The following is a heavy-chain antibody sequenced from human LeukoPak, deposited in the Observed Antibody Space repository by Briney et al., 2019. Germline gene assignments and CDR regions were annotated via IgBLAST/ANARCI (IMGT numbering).Heavy chain of an antibody. Sequence: PGGSLRLSCAASGFTFSSYWMHWVRQAPGKGLVWVSRINTDGTNTTYADSVKGRFTMSRDNAKSRLYLQMNSLRAEDTAVYYCARGYSGTYRVDYWGQGTLVTVSS. D-gene: IGHD1-26*01. J-gene: IGHJ4*02. CDR2: INTDGTNT. CDR1: GFTFSSYW. V-gene: IGHV3-74*01. CDR3: ARGYSGTYRVDY.